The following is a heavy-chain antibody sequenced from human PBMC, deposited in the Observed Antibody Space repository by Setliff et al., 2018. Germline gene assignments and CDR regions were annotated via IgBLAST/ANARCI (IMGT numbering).Heavy chain of an antibody. CDR1: GYSFTGHY. J-gene: IGHJ6*04. Sequence: GASVKVSCKASGYSFTGHYIHRVRQAPGQGLEWMGWINPRTGVTNYAQKFQGRVTMTRDTSITTVYMDLSRLRSDDTAVYYCARGTDYHGSGSYWAKDVWGEGTTVTVSS. CDR2: INPRTGVT. CDR3: ARGTDYHGSGSYWAKDV. D-gene: IGHD3-10*01. V-gene: IGHV1-2*02.